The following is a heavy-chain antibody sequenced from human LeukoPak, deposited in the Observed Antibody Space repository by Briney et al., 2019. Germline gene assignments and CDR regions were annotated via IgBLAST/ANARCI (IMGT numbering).Heavy chain of an antibody. CDR2: IIPIFGTA. D-gene: IGHD1-7*01. CDR3: ARKPRGRITGTTGPYYYYMDV. Sequence: SVKVSCKASGGTFSSYAISWVRQAPGQGLEWMGGIIPIFGTANYAQKFQGRVTITADESTSTAYMELSSLRSEDTAVYYCARKPRGRITGTTGPYYYYMDVWGKGTTVTVSS. J-gene: IGHJ6*03. CDR1: GGTFSSYA. V-gene: IGHV1-69*13.